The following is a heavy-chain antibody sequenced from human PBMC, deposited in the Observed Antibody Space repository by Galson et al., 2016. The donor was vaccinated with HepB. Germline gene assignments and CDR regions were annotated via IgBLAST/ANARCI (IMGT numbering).Heavy chain of an antibody. Sequence: SLRLSCAASGYTFSFYAIHWVRQAPGKGLEWVAVISYDGSNQNYAGTVRGRFTITRENSKKEVYLQKTNLRVEDTAVYYCARDRVVDASGDYPDALDFWGRGTMVTVAS. CDR3: ARDRVVDASGDYPDALDF. CDR2: ISYDGSNQ. CDR1: GYTFSFYA. D-gene: IGHD2-8*02. J-gene: IGHJ3*01. V-gene: IGHV3-30-3*01.